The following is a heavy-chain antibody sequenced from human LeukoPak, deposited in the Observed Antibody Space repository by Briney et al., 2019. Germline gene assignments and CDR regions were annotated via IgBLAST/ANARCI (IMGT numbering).Heavy chain of an antibody. D-gene: IGHD6-19*01. CDR3: ARVLLSSSGWFFDY. CDR1: GGSISSRSYY. V-gene: IGHV4-39*07. CDR2: IYYSGST. J-gene: IGHJ4*02. Sequence: SETLSLTCSVSGGSISSRSYYWGWIRQPPGKGLEWIGSIYYSGSTNYNPSLKSRVTMSVDTSKNQFSPKLSSVTAADTAVYYCARVLLSSSGWFFDYWGQGTLVTVSS.